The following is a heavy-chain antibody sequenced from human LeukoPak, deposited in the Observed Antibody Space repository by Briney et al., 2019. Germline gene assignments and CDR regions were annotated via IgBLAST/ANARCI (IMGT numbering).Heavy chain of an antibody. CDR3: ARVAVAGTKNFDY. Sequence: SETLSLTCTVSGGSISSYYWSWIRQPPGKGLEWIGYIYYSGSTNYNPSLKSRVTISVDTSKNQFSLKLSSVTAADTAVYYCARVAVAGTKNFDYWGQGTLVTVSS. CDR2: IYYSGST. D-gene: IGHD6-19*01. CDR1: GGSISSYY. J-gene: IGHJ4*02. V-gene: IGHV4-59*01.